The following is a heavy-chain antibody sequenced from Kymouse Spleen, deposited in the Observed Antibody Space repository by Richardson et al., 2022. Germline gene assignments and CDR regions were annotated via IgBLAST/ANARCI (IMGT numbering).Heavy chain of an antibody. V-gene: IGHV4-34*01. Sequence: QVQLQQWGAGLLKPSETLSLTCAVYGGSFSGYYWSWIRQPPGKGLEWIGEINHSGSTNYNPSLKSRVTISVDTSKNQFSLKLSSVTAADTAVYYCAGIAAAEYYFDYWGQGTLVTVSS. CDR1: GGSFSGYY. J-gene: IGHJ4*02. CDR3: AGIAAAEYYFDY. D-gene: IGHD6-13*01. CDR2: INHSGST.